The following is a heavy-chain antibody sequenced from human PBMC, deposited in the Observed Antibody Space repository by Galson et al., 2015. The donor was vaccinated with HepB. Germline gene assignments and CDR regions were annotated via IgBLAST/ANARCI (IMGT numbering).Heavy chain of an antibody. CDR3: ARGGSRRSLYCSSTSCYTWFDP. CDR1: GGSFSGYY. J-gene: IGHJ5*02. CDR2: INHSGST. D-gene: IGHD2-2*02. V-gene: IGHV4-34*01. Sequence: ETLSLTCAVYGGSFSGYYWSWIRQPPRKGLEWIGEINHSGSTNYNPSLKSRVTISVDTSKNQFSLKLSSVTAADTAVYYCARGGSRRSLYCSSTSCYTWFDPWGQGTLVTVSS.